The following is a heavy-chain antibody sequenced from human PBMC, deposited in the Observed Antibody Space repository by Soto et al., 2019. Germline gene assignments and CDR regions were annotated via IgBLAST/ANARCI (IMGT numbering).Heavy chain of an antibody. J-gene: IGHJ3*02. CDR3: ARDPANGSPDAFDI. Sequence: GASVKVSCKASGYTFTGYYMHWVRQAPGQGLEWMGWINPNSGGTNYAQKFQGWVTMTRDTSISTAYMELSRLRSDDTAVYYCARDPANGSPDAFDIWGQGTMVTVSS. D-gene: IGHD6-25*01. V-gene: IGHV1-2*04. CDR1: GYTFTGYY. CDR2: INPNSGGT.